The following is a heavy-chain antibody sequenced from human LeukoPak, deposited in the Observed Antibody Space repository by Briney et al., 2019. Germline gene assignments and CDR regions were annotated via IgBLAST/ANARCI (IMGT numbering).Heavy chain of an antibody. CDR2: MNPNSGNT. V-gene: IGHV1-8*02. CDR3: ARVDQSYVVSSGYYYAVDY. D-gene: IGHD3-22*01. Sequence: AASVKVSCKASGYTFTSYAMNWVRQATGQGLEWMGWMNPNSGNTGYAQKFQGRVTMTRNTSISTAYMELSSLRSEDTAVYYCARVDQSYVVSSGYYYAVDYWGQGTLVTVSS. CDR1: GYTFTSYA. J-gene: IGHJ4*02.